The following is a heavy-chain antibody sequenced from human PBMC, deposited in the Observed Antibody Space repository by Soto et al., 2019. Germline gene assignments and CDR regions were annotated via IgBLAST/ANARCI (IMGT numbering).Heavy chain of an antibody. V-gene: IGHV1-3*01. CDR3: ARCGSLYWYFDL. D-gene: IGHD1-26*01. CDR1: GYTFTSYA. Sequence: QVQLVQSGAEVKKPGASVKVSCKASGYTFTSYAMHWVRQAPGQRLEWMGWINAGNGNTKSSQKFQGRVTITRDTSASTAYMELSSLRSEDTAVYYCARCGSLYWYFDLWGRGTLVTVSS. CDR2: INAGNGNT. J-gene: IGHJ2*01.